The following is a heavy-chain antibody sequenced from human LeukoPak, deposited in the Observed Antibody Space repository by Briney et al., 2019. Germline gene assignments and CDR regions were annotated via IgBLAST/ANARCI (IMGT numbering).Heavy chain of an antibody. CDR3: ARSRWRAFDI. CDR1: GFTFSNYG. J-gene: IGHJ3*02. V-gene: IGHV3-30*02. CDR2: LQYHGGDI. Sequence: PGGSLRLSCAASGFTFSNYGMHWVRQAPDKGLEWVAFLQYHGGDIHYADSVEGRFTISRDNSKNTLYLQMNSLRPEDTAVYYCARSRWRAFDIWGQGTMVTVSS. D-gene: IGHD5-24*01.